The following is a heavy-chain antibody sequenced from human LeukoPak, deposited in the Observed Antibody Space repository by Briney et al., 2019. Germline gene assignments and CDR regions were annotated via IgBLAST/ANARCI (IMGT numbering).Heavy chain of an antibody. CDR1: GFTFSSYA. D-gene: IGHD6-13*01. CDR2: ISGSGGST. Sequence: PGVSLRLSCAASGFTFSSYAMSWVRQAPGKGLEWVSAISGSGGSTYYADSVKGRFTISRDNSKNTLYLQMNSLRAEDTAVYYCAKVRGSVAAAENWFDPWGQGTLVTVSS. CDR3: AKVRGSVAAAENWFDP. V-gene: IGHV3-23*01. J-gene: IGHJ5*02.